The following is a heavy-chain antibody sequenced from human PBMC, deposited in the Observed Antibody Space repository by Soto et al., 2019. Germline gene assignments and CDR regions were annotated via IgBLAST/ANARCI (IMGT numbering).Heavy chain of an antibody. V-gene: IGHV3-33*01. CDR1: GFTFSSYG. J-gene: IGHJ4*02. D-gene: IGHD2-15*01. Sequence: QVQLVESGGGVVQPGRSLRLSCAASGFTFSSYGMHWVRQAPGKGLEWVAVIWYDGSNKYYADSVKGRFTISRDNSKNTLYLQMNSLRAEDTAVYYCARVGYCSGGSCPNFDYWGQGTLVTVSS. CDR2: IWYDGSNK. CDR3: ARVGYCSGGSCPNFDY.